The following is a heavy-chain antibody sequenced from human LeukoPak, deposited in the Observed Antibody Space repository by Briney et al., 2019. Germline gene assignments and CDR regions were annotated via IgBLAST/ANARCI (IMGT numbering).Heavy chain of an antibody. J-gene: IGHJ4*02. CDR1: GGTFSSYA. V-gene: IGHV1-69*06. CDR2: IIPIFGTA. D-gene: IGHD6-13*01. CDR3: ARVAAAGPDY. Sequence: GSSVKVSCKASGGTFSSYAISWVRHAPGQGLGWMGGIIPIFGTANYAQKFQGRVTITADKSTSTAYMELSSLRSEDTAVYYCARVAAAGPDYWGQGTLVTVSS.